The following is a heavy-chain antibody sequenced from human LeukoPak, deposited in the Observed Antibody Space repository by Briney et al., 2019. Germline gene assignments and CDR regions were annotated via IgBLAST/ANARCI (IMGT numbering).Heavy chain of an antibody. J-gene: IGHJ4*02. CDR2: INWNGGST. CDR1: GFTFSNYA. V-gene: IGHV3-20*04. Sequence: GTLRLSCAASGFTFSNYAMNWVRQAPGKGLEWVSGINWNGGSTGYADSVKGRFTISRDNAKNSLYLQMDNLRVEDSAFYYCARNMRPTTVAEFDFWGQGTLATVSS. D-gene: IGHD4-23*01. CDR3: ARNMRPTTVAEFDF.